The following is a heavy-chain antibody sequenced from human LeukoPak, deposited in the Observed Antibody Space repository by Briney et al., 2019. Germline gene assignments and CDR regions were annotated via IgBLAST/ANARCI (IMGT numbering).Heavy chain of an antibody. CDR2: IWYDGSNK. J-gene: IGHJ4*02. CDR1: GFTFSSYG. CDR3: ASSKGYSYGYAADY. Sequence: GGSLRLSCAASGFTFSSYGMHWVRQAPGKGLEWVAVIWYDGSNKYYADSVKGRFTISRDNSKNTLYLQMNGLRAEDTAVYYCASSKGYSYGYAADYWGQGTLVTVSS. D-gene: IGHD5-18*01. V-gene: IGHV3-33*01.